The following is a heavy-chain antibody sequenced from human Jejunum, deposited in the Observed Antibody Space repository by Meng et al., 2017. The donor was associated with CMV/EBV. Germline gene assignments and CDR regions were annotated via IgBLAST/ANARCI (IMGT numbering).Heavy chain of an antibody. CDR1: FDVRNTY. V-gene: IGHV3-66*02. Sequence: FDVRNTYMSLVRQTPGRGLGCVSLLYGGGATYYADSVRSRFTISRDNSKNTLYLQMISLRPEDTALYYCARNLGRRDVYNWRAFDIWGQGTMVTVSS. D-gene: IGHD5-24*01. CDR2: LYGGGAT. CDR3: ARNLGRRDVYNWRAFDI. J-gene: IGHJ3*02.